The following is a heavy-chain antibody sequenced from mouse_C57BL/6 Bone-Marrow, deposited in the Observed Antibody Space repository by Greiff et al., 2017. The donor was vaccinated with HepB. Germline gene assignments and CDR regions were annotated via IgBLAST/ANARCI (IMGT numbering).Heavy chain of an antibody. V-gene: IGHV1-81*01. CDR3: ARCEWDLYAMDY. Sequence: VQLQQSGAELARPGASVNLSCKASGYTFTSYGISWVKQRTGQGLEWIGEIYPRSGNTYYNEKFKGKATLTADKSSSTAYMELRSLTSEDSAVYFCARCEWDLYAMDYWGQGTSVTVSS. J-gene: IGHJ4*01. D-gene: IGHD4-1*01. CDR2: IYPRSGNT. CDR1: GYTFTSYG.